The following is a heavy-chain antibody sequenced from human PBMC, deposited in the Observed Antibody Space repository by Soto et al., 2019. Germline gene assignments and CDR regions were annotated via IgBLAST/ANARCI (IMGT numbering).Heavy chain of an antibody. D-gene: IGHD6-19*01. CDR2: IIPILGIA. CDR3: AGPAYSSGFWRTTCDIFDY. Sequence: QVQLVQSGAEVKKPGSSVKVSCKASGGTFSSYTISWVRQAPGQGLEWMGRIIPILGIANYKQQFQGRVTITEEKSASTAYMELSSLRSDDTAVYYCAGPAYSSGFWRTTCDIFDYWGEGTLVTVS. J-gene: IGHJ4*02. CDR1: GGTFSSYT. V-gene: IGHV1-69*02.